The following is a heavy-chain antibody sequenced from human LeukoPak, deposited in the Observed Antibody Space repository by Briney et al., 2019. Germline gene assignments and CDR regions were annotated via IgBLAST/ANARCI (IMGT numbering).Heavy chain of an antibody. J-gene: IGHJ4*02. CDR3: ARDSLWFGANPTFDY. V-gene: IGHV3-48*02. D-gene: IGHD3-10*01. Sequence: HSGGSLRLSCAASGFTFSSYSMNWVRQAPGKGLEWVSYISSSSSTIYYADSVKGRFTISRDNAKNSLYLQMNSLRDEDTAVYYCARDSLWFGANPTFDYWGQGTLVTVSS. CDR1: GFTFSSYS. CDR2: ISSSSSTI.